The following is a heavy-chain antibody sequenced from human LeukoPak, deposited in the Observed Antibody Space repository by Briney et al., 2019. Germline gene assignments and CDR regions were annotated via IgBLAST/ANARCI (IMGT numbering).Heavy chain of an antibody. CDR3: ARDLTTYDSSGYSGLDY. D-gene: IGHD3-22*01. CDR2: IWYDGSNK. CDR1: GFTFSSYG. V-gene: IGHV3-33*01. Sequence: GGSLRLSCAASGFTFSSYGMHWVRKAPGKGLEWVAVIWYDGSNKYYADSVKGRFTISRDNSKNTLYLQMNSLRAEDTAVYYCARDLTTYDSSGYSGLDYWGQGTLVTVSS. J-gene: IGHJ4*02.